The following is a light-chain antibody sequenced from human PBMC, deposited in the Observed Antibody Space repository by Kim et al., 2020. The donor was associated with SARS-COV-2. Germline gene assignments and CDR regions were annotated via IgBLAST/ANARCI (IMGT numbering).Light chain of an antibody. CDR3: QQYGSSPCT. J-gene: IGKJ2*02. Sequence: LTPGASPTLSCWASQSVSSNSLAWYHQKPGQAPRLLIYDASGRATGIPDRFSGGGSGTDFTLTISRLEPEDFAVYYCQQYGSSPCTFGQGTKLEI. CDR1: QSVSSNS. V-gene: IGKV3-20*01. CDR2: DAS.